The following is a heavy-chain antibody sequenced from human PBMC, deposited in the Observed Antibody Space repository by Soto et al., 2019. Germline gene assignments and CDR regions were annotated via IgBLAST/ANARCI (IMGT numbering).Heavy chain of an antibody. J-gene: IGHJ5*02. V-gene: IGHV1-18*01. CDR3: ARVGYYDFWSGYYPLDP. D-gene: IGHD3-3*01. Sequence: ASVKVSCKASGYTFTSYGISWVRQAPGQGLEWMGWISAYNGNTNYAQKLQGRVTMTTDTSTSTAYMELRSLRSDDTAVYYCARVGYYDFWSGYYPLDPWGQGTLVTVSS. CDR1: GYTFTSYG. CDR2: ISAYNGNT.